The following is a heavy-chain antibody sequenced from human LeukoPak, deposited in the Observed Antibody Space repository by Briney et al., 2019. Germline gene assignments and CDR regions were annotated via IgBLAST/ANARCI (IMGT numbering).Heavy chain of an antibody. Sequence: GGSLRLSCAASGFTFSNYVMNWVRQAPGKGLEGVSAIPCSGGDTYYADAVEGRFTITRDNSKSTLYLQMNSLRAEDTAVYFCAKRVVITRSSYYFDYWGQGTLVTVSS. D-gene: IGHD3-22*01. CDR3: AKRVVITRSSYYFDY. V-gene: IGHV3-23*01. CDR1: GFTFSNYV. CDR2: IPCSGGDT. J-gene: IGHJ4*02.